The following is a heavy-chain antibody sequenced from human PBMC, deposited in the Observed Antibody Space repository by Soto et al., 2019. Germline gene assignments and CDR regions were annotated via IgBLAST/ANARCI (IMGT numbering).Heavy chain of an antibody. Sequence: GESLKISCKGSGYSFPSDWIGWVRQMPGEGLEWVGSIYPADSDTRYSPSFEGQVTISADKSIRTAYLERSSLQASDSGVYYCARVPNSTTSYYDYPSGMDVWGQANTVTVSS. V-gene: IGHV5-51*01. CDR3: ARVPNSTTSYYDYPSGMDV. CDR2: IYPADSDT. CDR1: GYSFPSDW. J-gene: IGHJ6*02. D-gene: IGHD2-2*01.